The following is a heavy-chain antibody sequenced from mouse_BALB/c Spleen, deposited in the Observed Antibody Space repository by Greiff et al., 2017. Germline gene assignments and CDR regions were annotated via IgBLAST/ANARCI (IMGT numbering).Heavy chain of an antibody. CDR3: ARWGYRYGFAY. D-gene: IGHD2-14*01. Sequence: EVQLQQSGAELVKPGASVKLSCTASGFNIKDTYMHWVKQRPEQGLEWIGRIDPSTGYTEYNQKFKDKATLTADKSSSTAYMQLSSLTSEDSAVYYCARWGYRYGFAYWGQGTLVTVSA. J-gene: IGHJ3*01. V-gene: IGHV14-3*02. CDR1: GFNIKDTY. CDR2: IDPSTGYT.